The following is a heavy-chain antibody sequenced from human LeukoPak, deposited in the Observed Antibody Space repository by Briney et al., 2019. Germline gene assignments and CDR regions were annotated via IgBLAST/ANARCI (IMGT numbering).Heavy chain of an antibody. CDR1: GGSISSYY. V-gene: IGHV4-59*12. Sequence: SETLSLTCTVSGGSISSYYWSWIRQPPGKGLEWIGYIYYSGSTNYNPSLKSRVTISVDTSKNQFSLKLSSVTAADTAVYYCARDEDTQFDYWGQGTLVTVSS. D-gene: IGHD2-15*01. CDR2: IYYSGST. J-gene: IGHJ4*02. CDR3: ARDEDTQFDY.